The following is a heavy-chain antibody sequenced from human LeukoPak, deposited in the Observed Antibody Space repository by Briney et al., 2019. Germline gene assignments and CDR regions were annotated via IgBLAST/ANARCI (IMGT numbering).Heavy chain of an antibody. CDR1: GGTFSSYA. D-gene: IGHD3-9*01. CDR2: IIPIFGTA. V-gene: IGHV1-69*13. CDR3: ARGRRGYFDWLLNY. Sequence: GASVKVSCKASGGTFSSYAISWVRQAPGQGLEWMGGIIPIFGTANYAQKFQGRVTITADESTSTAYMELSSLRSEDTAVYYCARGRRGYFDWLLNYWGQGTLVTVSS. J-gene: IGHJ4*02.